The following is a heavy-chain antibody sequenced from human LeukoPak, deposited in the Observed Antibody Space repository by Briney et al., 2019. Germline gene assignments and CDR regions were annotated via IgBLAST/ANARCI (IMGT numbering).Heavy chain of an antibody. V-gene: IGHV3-48*01. Sequence: GGSLRLSCAASGFTFSNSGMNWVRQAPGKGLEWVSYISRRSNAIYYADSVKGRFTISRDNAKNSLYLQMKSLRAADTAVYYCARDGGSPNAFDIWGQGTMVTVSS. J-gene: IGHJ3*02. CDR2: ISRRSNAI. D-gene: IGHD3-16*01. CDR1: GFTFSNSG. CDR3: ARDGGSPNAFDI.